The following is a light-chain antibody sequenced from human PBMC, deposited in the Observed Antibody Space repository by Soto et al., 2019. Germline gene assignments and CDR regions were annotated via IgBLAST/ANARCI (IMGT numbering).Light chain of an antibody. CDR3: QQYGSSPRT. CDR1: QSVSSSY. CDR2: GAS. Sequence: EIVLTQSPGALSLSPGERANLSGRSSQSVSSSYLAWYQQKPGQAPRLLIYGASSRATGIPDRFSGSGSGTDFTLTISRLEPEDFAVYYCQQYGSSPRTFGQGTKV. J-gene: IGKJ1*01. V-gene: IGKV3-20*01.